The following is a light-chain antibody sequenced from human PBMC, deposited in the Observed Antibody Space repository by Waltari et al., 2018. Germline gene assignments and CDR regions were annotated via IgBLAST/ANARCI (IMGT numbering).Light chain of an antibody. CDR3: QHYGTSLMYA. Sequence: ETVLTQSPGTLSLSPGDRATLSCRASQTVRGDFLAWSQQRRGQPPRLLIYSASKRAPGIPERFSGSGSGTDFTLTISGLEPEDFAVYYCQHYGTSLMYAFGQGTKLEIK. CDR2: SAS. V-gene: IGKV3-20*01. J-gene: IGKJ2*01. CDR1: QTVRGDF.